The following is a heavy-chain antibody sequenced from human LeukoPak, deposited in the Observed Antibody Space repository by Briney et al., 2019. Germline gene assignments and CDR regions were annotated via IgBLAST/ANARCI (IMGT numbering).Heavy chain of an antibody. CDR2: IYYSGST. J-gene: IGHJ6*03. V-gene: IGHV4-39*07. Sequence: SETLSLTCTVSGGSISSSSYYWGWIRQPPGKGLEWIGSIYYSGSTYYNPSLKSRVTISVDTSKNQFSLRLSSVTAADTAVYYCARVLAPEYYYYYMDVWGKGTTVTVSS. CDR3: ARVLAPEYYYYYMDV. CDR1: GGSISSSSYY.